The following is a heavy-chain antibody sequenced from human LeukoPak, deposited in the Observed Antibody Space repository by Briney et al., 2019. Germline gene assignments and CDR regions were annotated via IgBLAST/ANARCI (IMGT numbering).Heavy chain of an antibody. CDR3: ARDLGQYYDTSDNWFDP. D-gene: IGHD3-22*01. CDR1: GFTFSSYS. Sequence: GGSLRLSCAASGFTFSSYSMNWVRQAPGKGLVWVSRINSDGINTSYADSVKGRFTISRDNAKNTLNLQMNSLRAEDTAVYYCARDLGQYYDTSDNWFDPWGQGTLVTVSS. CDR2: INSDGINT. V-gene: IGHV3-74*01. J-gene: IGHJ5*02.